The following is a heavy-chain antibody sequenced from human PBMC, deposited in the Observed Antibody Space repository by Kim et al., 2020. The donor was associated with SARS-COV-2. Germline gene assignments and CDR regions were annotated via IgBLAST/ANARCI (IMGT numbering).Heavy chain of an antibody. CDR3: ARDGGYDSSGYLYYYGMDV. CDR2: ISYDGSNK. CDR1: GFTFISYA. J-gene: IGHJ6*02. V-gene: IGHV3-30-3*01. Sequence: GGSLRLSCAASGFTFISYAMHWVRQAPGKGLEWVAVISYDGSNKYYADSVKGRFTISRDNSKNTLYLQMNSLRAEDTAVYYCARDGGYDSSGYLYYYGMDVWGQGTTVTVSS. D-gene: IGHD3-22*01.